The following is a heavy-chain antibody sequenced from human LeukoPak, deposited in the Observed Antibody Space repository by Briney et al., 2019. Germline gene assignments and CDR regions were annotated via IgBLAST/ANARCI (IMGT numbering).Heavy chain of an antibody. CDR1: GFTLSSYA. J-gene: IGHJ4*02. CDR2: ISYDGSNK. D-gene: IGHD4-17*01. CDR3: ARDAGGSTVTTSDFDY. V-gene: IGHV3-30-3*01. Sequence: PGRSLRLSCAASGFTLSSYAMHWVRQAPGKGLEWVAVISYDGSNKYYADSVKGRFTISRDNSKNTLYLQMNSLRAEDTAVYYCARDAGGSTVTTSDFDYWGQGTLVTVSS.